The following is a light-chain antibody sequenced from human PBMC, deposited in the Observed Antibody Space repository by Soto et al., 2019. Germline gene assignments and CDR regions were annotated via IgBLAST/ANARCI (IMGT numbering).Light chain of an antibody. CDR2: GNS. V-gene: IGLV1-40*01. Sequence: QPVLTQPPSVSGAPGQRVTISCTGSSSNIGAGYDVHWYQQLPGTAPKLLIYGNSNRPSGVPDRFSGSKSGTSASLAITGFQAEDEADYYCQYYDSSLSGLVFGTGTKLTVL. CDR1: SSNIGAGYD. CDR3: QYYDSSLSGLV. J-gene: IGLJ1*01.